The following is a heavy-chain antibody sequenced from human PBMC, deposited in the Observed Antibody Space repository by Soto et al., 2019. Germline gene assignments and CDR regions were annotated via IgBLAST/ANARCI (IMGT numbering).Heavy chain of an antibody. CDR2: IGTAGDT. CDR3: AAIRSGTLLNYYYYMDV. D-gene: IGHD5-12*01. J-gene: IGHJ6*03. Sequence: EVQLVESGGGLVQPGGSLRLSCAASGFTFSSYDMHWVRQATGKGLEWVSAIGTAGDTYYPGSVKGRFTISRENAKNSLYLQMNSLRAGDTTVYYCAAIRSGTLLNYYYYMDVWGKGTTVTVSS. V-gene: IGHV3-13*01. CDR1: GFTFSSYD.